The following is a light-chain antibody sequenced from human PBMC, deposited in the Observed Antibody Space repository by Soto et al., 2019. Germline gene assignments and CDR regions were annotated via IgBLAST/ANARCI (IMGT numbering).Light chain of an antibody. CDR3: QRYGSSSLS. J-gene: IGKJ4*01. CDR2: GVS. V-gene: IGKV3-20*01. CDR1: QSLSSTY. Sequence: EIVLTQSPGTLSLSPGERATLFCRASQSLSSTYLAWYQQRPGQAPRLLIFGVSNRATGIPDRFRGSGSGTDFTLTISRLEPGDFAVYYCQRYGSSSLSFGGGTRVEI.